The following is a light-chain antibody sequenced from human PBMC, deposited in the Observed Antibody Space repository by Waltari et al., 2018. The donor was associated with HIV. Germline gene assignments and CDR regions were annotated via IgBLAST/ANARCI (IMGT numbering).Light chain of an antibody. J-gene: IGKJ2*01. CDR3: QQYDNLPSYT. V-gene: IGKV1-33*01. CDR2: DAS. CDR1: QDISNY. Sequence: DLQMTPSPSSLSASVGDRVTITCQSSQDISNYLNWYQQKPGKAPKLLIYDASNLETGVPSRFSGSGSGTDFTFTISSLQPEDIATYYCQQYDNLPSYTFGQGTKLEIK.